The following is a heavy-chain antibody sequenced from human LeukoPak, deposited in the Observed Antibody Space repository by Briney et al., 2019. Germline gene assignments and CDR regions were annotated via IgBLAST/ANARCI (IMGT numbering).Heavy chain of an antibody. CDR3: ARLTYYDYVWGSAIDY. J-gene: IGHJ4*02. CDR2: IDPSDSYT. CDR1: GYSFTSYW. D-gene: IGHD3-16*01. Sequence: GESLKISCKGSGYSFTSYWISWVRPMPGKGLGWMGRIDPSDSYTNYSPSFQGHVTISADKSISTAYLQWSSLKASDTAMYYCARLTYYDYVWGSAIDYWGQGTLVTVSS. V-gene: IGHV5-10-1*01.